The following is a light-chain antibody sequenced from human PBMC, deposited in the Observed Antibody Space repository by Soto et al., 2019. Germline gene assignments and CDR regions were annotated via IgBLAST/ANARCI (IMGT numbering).Light chain of an antibody. CDR2: EVS. CDR3: SSYTTTFSVV. Sequence: QSAPTQPASVSGSPGQSITISCTGTSSDVGGYNYVSWYQHHPGKAPKLMIYEVSNRPSGVSNRFSGSKSGNTASLTISGLQAEDEADYHCSSYTTTFSVVFGGGTQLTVL. CDR1: SSDVGGYNY. V-gene: IGLV2-14*01. J-gene: IGLJ2*01.